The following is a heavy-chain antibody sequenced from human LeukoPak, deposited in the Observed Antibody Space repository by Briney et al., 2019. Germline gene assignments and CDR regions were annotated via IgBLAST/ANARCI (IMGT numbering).Heavy chain of an antibody. CDR1: GFTFSTYA. V-gene: IGHV3-23*01. CDR3: ARGVIFLGGAPDY. CDR2: IGGNGGNT. J-gene: IGHJ4*02. D-gene: IGHD3-10*01. Sequence: PGASLRLSCAASGFTFSTYAMSWVRQAPGKGLEWVSTIGGNGGNTYYADSVKGRFTISRDNSKNTLYLQMNSLRAEDTAVYSCARGVIFLGGAPDYGARGPLVTVS.